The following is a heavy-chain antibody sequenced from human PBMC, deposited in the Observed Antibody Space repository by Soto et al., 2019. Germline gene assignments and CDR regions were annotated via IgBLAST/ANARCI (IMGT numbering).Heavy chain of an antibody. CDR1: GFTFSSYW. CDR2: IKQDGSEK. V-gene: IGHV3-7*04. Sequence: GGSLRLSCAASGFTFSSYWMSWVRQAPGKGLEWVANIKQDGSEKYYVDSVKGRFTISRDNAKNSLYLQMNSLRAEDTAVYYCARAIGGIVVVPAAKYFPGEPYYMDVWGKGTTVTVSS. CDR3: ARAIGGIVVVPAAKYFPGEPYYMDV. D-gene: IGHD2-2*01. J-gene: IGHJ6*03.